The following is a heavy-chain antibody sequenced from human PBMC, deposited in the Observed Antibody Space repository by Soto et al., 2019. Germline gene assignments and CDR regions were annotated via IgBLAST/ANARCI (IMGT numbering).Heavy chain of an antibody. CDR2: FDPEDGET. CDR1: GYTLTELS. V-gene: IGHV1-24*01. J-gene: IGHJ3*02. Sequence: ASVKVSCKVSGYTLTELSVHWVRQAPGKGLEWMGGFDPEDGETIYAQKFQGRVTMTEDTSTDTAYMELSSLRSEDTAVYYCAKIAPRYDRSGPDVFDIWGKGTMVTVSS. CDR3: AKIAPRYDRSGPDVFDI. D-gene: IGHD3-22*01.